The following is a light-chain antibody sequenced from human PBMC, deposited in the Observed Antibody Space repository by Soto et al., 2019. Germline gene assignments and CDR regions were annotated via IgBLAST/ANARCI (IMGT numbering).Light chain of an antibody. V-gene: IGLV2-11*01. CDR2: DVN. Sequence: QSVLTQPRSVSGSPGQSVTISCTGASGDIGGYNYVSWYQHHPGKAPKLIIFDVNKRPSGVPDRFSGSKSGNTASLTISGLQPEDEADYYCSSYAGSSNVFGTGTKLTVL. J-gene: IGLJ1*01. CDR1: SGDIGGYNY. CDR3: SSYAGSSNV.